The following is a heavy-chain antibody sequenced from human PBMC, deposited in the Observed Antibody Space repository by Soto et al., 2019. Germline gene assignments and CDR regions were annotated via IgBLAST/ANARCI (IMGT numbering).Heavy chain of an antibody. J-gene: IGHJ4*02. V-gene: IGHV5-51*01. CDR3: ARPPLPGYSIHFNS. Sequence: XESLKISCKASGCIFIDYWIGWVRQMPGKGLEWMGIVYPRDSDTRYSPSFQGQVTISADRSTGTAFLQWRSLKASDTALYYCARPPLPGYSIHFNSWGQGTLVTVSS. CDR1: GCIFIDYW. CDR2: VYPRDSDT. D-gene: IGHD2-15*01.